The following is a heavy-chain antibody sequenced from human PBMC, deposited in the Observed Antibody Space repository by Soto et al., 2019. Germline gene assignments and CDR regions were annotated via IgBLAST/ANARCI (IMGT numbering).Heavy chain of an antibody. V-gene: IGHV1-69*02. J-gene: IGHJ5*02. D-gene: IGHD3-16*02. CDR3: ARSLHLGELSLFPPDH. Sequence: QVQLVQSGAEVKKPGSSVKVSCKASGGTFSSYTISWVRQAPGQGLEWMGRIIPILGIANYAQKFQGRVTINADKSTSTAYMELSSLRSEDTAVYYCARSLHLGELSLFPPDHWGQGTLVNVSS. CDR2: IIPILGIA. CDR1: GGTFSSYT.